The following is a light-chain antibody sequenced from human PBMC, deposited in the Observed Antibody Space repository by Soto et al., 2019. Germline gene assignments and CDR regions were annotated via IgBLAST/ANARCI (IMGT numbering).Light chain of an antibody. J-gene: IGKJ1*01. V-gene: IGKV3-20*01. Sequence: EIVLTQSPGTLSLSPGERATLSCRASQSLSSSYLVWYQHKPGQALRLLIYGASSRATGIPDRFSGSGSGTDFTLTISSLQSEDSAVYYCHQYSNWPPWTFGPGTKVEIK. CDR3: HQYSNWPPWT. CDR1: QSLSSSY. CDR2: GAS.